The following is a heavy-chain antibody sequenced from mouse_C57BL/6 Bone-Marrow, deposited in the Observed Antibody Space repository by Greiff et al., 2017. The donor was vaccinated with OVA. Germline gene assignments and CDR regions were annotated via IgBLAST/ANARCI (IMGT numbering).Heavy chain of an antibody. D-gene: IGHD2-3*01. CDR2: ISNLAYSI. CDR3: ARRWLLRGSWFAY. CDR1: GFTFSDSG. V-gene: IGHV5-15*01. J-gene: IGHJ3*01. Sequence: EVQGVESGGGLVQPGGSLKLSCAASGFTFSDSGMAWVRQAPRKGPEWVAFISNLAYSIYYADTVPGRFTISRANAKNTLYLEMSSLRFEDTDMDYCARRWLLRGSWFAYWGQGTLVTVSA.